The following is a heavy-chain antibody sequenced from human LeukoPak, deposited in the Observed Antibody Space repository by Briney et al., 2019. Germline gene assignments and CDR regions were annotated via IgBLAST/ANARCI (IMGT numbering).Heavy chain of an antibody. J-gene: IGHJ4*02. Sequence: GGSLRLSCAASGFTFSSYAMSWVRQAPGKGLEWVSAISGSGGTTYYADSVKGRFTISRDNTKNSLHLQMNSLRGDDTAVYYCVSYSGSVDYCGQGTLVTVSS. V-gene: IGHV3-23*01. CDR2: ISGSGGTT. CDR3: VSYSGSVDY. CDR1: GFTFSSYA. D-gene: IGHD1-26*01.